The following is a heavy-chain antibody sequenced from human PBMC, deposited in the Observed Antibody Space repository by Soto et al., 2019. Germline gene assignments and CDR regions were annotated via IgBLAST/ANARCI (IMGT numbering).Heavy chain of an antibody. CDR2: IIPIFGTA. CDR1: GGTFSSYA. V-gene: IGHV1-69*13. D-gene: IGHD6-13*01. J-gene: IGHJ5*02. Sequence: ASVKVSCKASGGTFSSYAISWVRQAPGQGLEWMGRIIPIFGTANYAQKFQGRVTITADESTSTAYMELSSLRSEDTAVYYCARGFIGYSSSWYNWFDPWGQGTLVTVSS. CDR3: ARGFIGYSSSWYNWFDP.